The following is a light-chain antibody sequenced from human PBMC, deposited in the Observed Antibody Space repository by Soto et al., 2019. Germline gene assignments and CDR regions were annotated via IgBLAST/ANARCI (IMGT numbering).Light chain of an antibody. CDR2: GAS. Sequence: EIVLTQSPGTLSLSPGERATLSCRASQTVLNNYLTWYQQKPGQAPRRLIFGASIRATGIPDRFSGSGSGTDFTLTISRLESEDFAVYYCQQYGSSPTTFGQGTKVDIK. J-gene: IGKJ1*01. V-gene: IGKV3-20*01. CDR1: QTVLNNY. CDR3: QQYGSSPTT.